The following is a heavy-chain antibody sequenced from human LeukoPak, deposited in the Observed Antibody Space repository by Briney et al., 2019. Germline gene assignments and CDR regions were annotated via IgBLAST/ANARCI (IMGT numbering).Heavy chain of an antibody. J-gene: IGHJ6*03. D-gene: IGHD6-13*01. CDR3: ARVEEQLVATLYYYYYMDV. CDR1: GFTFSSYE. Sequence: PGGSLRLSCAASGFTFSSYEMNWVHQAPGKGLEWVSYISSSGSTIYYADSVKGRFTISRDNAKNSLYLQMNSLRAEDTAVYYCARVEEQLVATLYYYYYMDVWGKGTTVTVSS. CDR2: ISSSGSTI. V-gene: IGHV3-48*03.